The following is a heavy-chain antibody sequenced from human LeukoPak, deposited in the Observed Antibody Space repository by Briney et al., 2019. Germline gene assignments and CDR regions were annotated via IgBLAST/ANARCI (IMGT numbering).Heavy chain of an antibody. CDR1: GGSISSHY. CDR2: IYYSGST. D-gene: IGHD2-2*01. J-gene: IGHJ6*03. V-gene: IGHV4-59*11. CDR3: ARGQLGYCRSTSCQSDYYYYYMDV. Sequence: SETLSLTCTVSGGSISSHYWSWIRQPPGKGLEWIGYIYYSGSTNYNPSLKSRVTISVDTSKNQFSLKLSSVTAADTAVYYCARGQLGYCRSTSCQSDYYYYYMDVWGKGTTVTVSS.